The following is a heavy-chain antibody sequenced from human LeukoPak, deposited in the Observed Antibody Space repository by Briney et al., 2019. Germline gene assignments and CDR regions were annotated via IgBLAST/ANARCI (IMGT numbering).Heavy chain of an antibody. CDR2: ISTDGGST. CDR3: ARDELGYCSGGSCYSLDY. Sequence: PGGSLRLSCAASGFTFSSYRMHWVRQAPGKGLEYVSAISTDGGSTYYANSVKGRFTVSRDNSKNTLYLQMGSLRAEDMAVYYCARDELGYCSGGSCYSLDYWGQGTLVTVSS. D-gene: IGHD2-15*01. CDR1: GFTFSSYR. V-gene: IGHV3-64*01. J-gene: IGHJ4*02.